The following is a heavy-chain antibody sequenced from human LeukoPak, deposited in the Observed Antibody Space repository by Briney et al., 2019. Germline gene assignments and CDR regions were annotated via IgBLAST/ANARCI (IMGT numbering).Heavy chain of an antibody. CDR3: AINQMATILY. CDR1: GGSFSGYY. J-gene: IGHJ4*02. CDR2: INHSGST. Sequence: SETLSLTCAVYGGSFSGYYWSWIRQPPGKGLEWIGEINHSGSTSYNPSLKSRVTISVDTSKNQFSLKLSSVTAADTAVYYCAINQMATILYWGQGTLVTVSS. V-gene: IGHV4-34*01. D-gene: IGHD5-24*01.